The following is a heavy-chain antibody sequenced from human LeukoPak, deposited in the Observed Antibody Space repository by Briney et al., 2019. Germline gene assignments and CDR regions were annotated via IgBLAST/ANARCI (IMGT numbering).Heavy chain of an antibody. CDR3: ARRRIVATIDY. J-gene: IGHJ4*02. CDR1: GGSISSSSYY. CDR2: IFYSGST. Sequence: PSETLSLTCTVSGGSISSSSYYWAWIRQPPGKGLEWIGSIFYSGSTFYNPSLKSRITISVDTSKNQFSLKLTSVTAADTAVYYCARRRIVATIDYWGQGTLVTVSS. V-gene: IGHV4-39*01. D-gene: IGHD5-12*01.